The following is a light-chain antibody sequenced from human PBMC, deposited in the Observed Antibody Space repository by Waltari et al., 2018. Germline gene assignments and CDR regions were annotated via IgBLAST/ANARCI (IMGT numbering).Light chain of an antibody. J-gene: IGKJ4*01. CDR3: QQYDNHPLT. CDR2: DAS. CDR1: QDISNY. V-gene: IGKV1-33*01. Sequence: DIQITQSTSSLSASLVDRVTITCPASQDISNYLNWYQQKPGKAPKLLIYDASNLETGVPSRFSGSGSGTDFTFTISSLQPEDIATYYCQQYDNHPLTFGGGTKVEIK.